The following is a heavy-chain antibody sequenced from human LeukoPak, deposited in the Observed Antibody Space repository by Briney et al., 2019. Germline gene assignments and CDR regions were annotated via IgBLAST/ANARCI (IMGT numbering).Heavy chain of an antibody. V-gene: IGHV4-4*02. D-gene: IGHD3-16*01. J-gene: IGHJ4*02. Sequence: SETLSLTCAVSGVSIKSNNWWSWVRQPPGKGLEWIGEIYHSGSTNYNPSLESRVTVSVDKSKNQFSLDLSSVTAADTAVYYCARHYGPWGQGTLVTVSS. CDR2: IYHSGST. CDR1: GVSIKSNNW. CDR3: ARHYGP.